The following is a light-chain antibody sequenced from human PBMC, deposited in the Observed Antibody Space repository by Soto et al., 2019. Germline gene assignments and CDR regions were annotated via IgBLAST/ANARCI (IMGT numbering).Light chain of an antibody. CDR2: DTC. Sequence: QAVVTQEPSLTVSPGGTVTLTCGSSTGAVTSGHYPYWFQQKPGQAPRTLIYDTCNKHSWTPARFSGSLLGGKAALTLSGAQPEDEAEYYCLLSYSGAWVFGGGTKVTVL. J-gene: IGLJ3*02. V-gene: IGLV7-46*01. CDR1: TGAVTSGHY. CDR3: LLSYSGAWV.